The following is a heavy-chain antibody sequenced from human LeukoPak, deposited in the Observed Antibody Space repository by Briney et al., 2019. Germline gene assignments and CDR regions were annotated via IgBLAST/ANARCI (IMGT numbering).Heavy chain of an antibody. Sequence: SQTLSLTCAISGDSVSSNSAAWNWIRQSPSRGLEWLGRTYYRSKWYNDYAVSVKSRITINPDTSKNQFSLKLSSVTAADTAVYYCARGTAVINGDLPFEADYWGQGTLVTVSS. V-gene: IGHV6-1*01. J-gene: IGHJ4*02. D-gene: IGHD4-17*01. CDR2: TYYRSKWYN. CDR3: ARGTAVINGDLPFEADY. CDR1: GDSVSSNSAA.